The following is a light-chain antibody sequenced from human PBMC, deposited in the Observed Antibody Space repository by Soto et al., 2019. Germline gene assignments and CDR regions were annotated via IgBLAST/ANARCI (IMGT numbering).Light chain of an antibody. V-gene: IGLV2-14*01. CDR3: SSYTSSSAVV. CDR1: SSDVGGYKF. Sequence: QSVLTQPASVSGSPGQSITISCTGTSSDVGGYKFVSWYQQHPGKAPKLMIYRPSGVSDRFSGSKSGNTASLTISGLQAEDEADYYCSSYTSSSAVVFGGGTKLTVL. J-gene: IGLJ3*02.